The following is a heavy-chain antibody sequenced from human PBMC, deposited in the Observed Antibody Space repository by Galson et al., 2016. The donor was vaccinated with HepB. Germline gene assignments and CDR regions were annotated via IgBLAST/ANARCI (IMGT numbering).Heavy chain of an antibody. Sequence: ETLSLTCTVSGDSISSNSYYWGWIRQPPGKGLEWIGSVYYSVSSYYNPSLESRVTIFIDTSKNQFSLKLTSVTAADTAVYYCARAAGHGHYGSGSRFDYWGQGTLVTVSS. D-gene: IGHD3-10*01. V-gene: IGHV4-39*01. CDR2: VYYSVSS. CDR3: ARAAGHGHYGSGSRFDY. J-gene: IGHJ4*02. CDR1: GDSISSNSYY.